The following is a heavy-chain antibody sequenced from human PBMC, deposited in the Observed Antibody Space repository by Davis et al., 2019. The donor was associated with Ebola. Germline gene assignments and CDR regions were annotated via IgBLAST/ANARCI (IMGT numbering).Heavy chain of an antibody. V-gene: IGHV4-38-2*02. CDR2: MYHSGST. J-gene: IGHJ4*02. CDR1: GYSISSGYY. D-gene: IGHD6-6*01. CDR3: ARLRGSGSSFDY. Sequence: MPSETLSLTCTVSGYSISSGYYWGWIRQPPGKGLEWVGAMYHSGSTYYKPSLKSRVTISIDTSKNQFSLKLSSVTAADTAVYYCARLRGSGSSFDYWGQGTLVTVSS.